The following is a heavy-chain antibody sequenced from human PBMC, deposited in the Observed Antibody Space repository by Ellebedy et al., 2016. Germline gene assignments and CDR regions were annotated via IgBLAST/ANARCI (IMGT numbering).Heavy chain of an antibody. J-gene: IGHJ3*02. CDR2: ISSSSSTI. CDR3: AREEVLITGYDAFDI. D-gene: IGHD1-20*01. CDR1: GFTFSSYS. Sequence: GESLKISCAASGFTFSSYSMNWVRQAPGKGLEWVSYISSSSSTIYYADSVKGRFTISRDNAKNSLYLQMNSLRAEDTAVYYCAREEVLITGYDAFDIWGQGTMVTVSS. V-gene: IGHV3-48*04.